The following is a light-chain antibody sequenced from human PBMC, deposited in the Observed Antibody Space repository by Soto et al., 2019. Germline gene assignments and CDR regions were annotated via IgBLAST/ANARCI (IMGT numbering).Light chain of an antibody. V-gene: IGLV2-14*03. CDR1: SSDIGHYHY. CDR2: HVT. J-gene: IGLJ1*01. CDR3: CSLTTGHTYV. Sequence: QSALTQPASVSGSPGQSITISCTGTSSDIGHYHYISWYQQHPGKAPKLMIYHVTYRPSGVSNRYSGSKSGNSASLTISGLQADDEADYYCCSLTTGHTYVFGSGTKVTVL.